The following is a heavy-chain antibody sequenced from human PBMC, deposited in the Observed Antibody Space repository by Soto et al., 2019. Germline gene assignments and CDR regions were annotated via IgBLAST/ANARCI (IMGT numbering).Heavy chain of an antibody. Sequence: SVKVSCKASGGTFSSYTISWVRQAPGQGLEWMGRIIPILGIANYAQKFQGRVTITADKSTSTAYMELSSLRSEDTAVYYCARDAPPHSSSWDLGFDYWGQGILVTVS. CDR2: IIPILGIA. J-gene: IGHJ4*02. CDR1: GGTFSSYT. V-gene: IGHV1-69*04. D-gene: IGHD6-13*01. CDR3: ARDAPPHSSSWDLGFDY.